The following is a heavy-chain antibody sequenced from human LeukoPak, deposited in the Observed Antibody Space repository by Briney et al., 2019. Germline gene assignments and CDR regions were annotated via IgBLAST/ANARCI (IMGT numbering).Heavy chain of an antibody. CDR1: GFTFSSYD. CDR3: ARVKGSGWQRSYYYYYYGMDV. Sequence: GGSLRLSCAASGFTFSSYDMHWVRQATGKGLEWVSAIGTAGDTYYPGSVKGRFTISRENAKNSLYLQMNSLRAEDTSVYYCARVKGSGWQRSYYYYYYGMDVWGQGTTVTVSS. V-gene: IGHV3-13*01. CDR2: IGTAGDT. D-gene: IGHD6-19*01. J-gene: IGHJ6*02.